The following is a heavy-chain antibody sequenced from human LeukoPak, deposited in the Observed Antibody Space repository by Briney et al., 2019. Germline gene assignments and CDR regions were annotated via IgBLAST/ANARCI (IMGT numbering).Heavy chain of an antibody. CDR3: ARVPVVPGRFVGEYYFDY. J-gene: IGHJ4*02. V-gene: IGHV3-7*01. Sequence: PGGSLRLSCAASGFTFSSYWMSWVRQAPGKGLEWVANIKQDGSEKYYVDSVKGRFPISRDNAKNSLYLQMNSLRAEDTAVYYCARVPVVPGRFVGEYYFDYWGQGTLVTVSS. CDR2: IKQDGSEK. CDR1: GFTFSSYW. D-gene: IGHD2-2*01.